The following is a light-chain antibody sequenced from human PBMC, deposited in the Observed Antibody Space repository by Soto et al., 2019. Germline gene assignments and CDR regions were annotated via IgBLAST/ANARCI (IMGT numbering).Light chain of an antibody. Sequence: EIVMTQSPATLAVSLGARVTLSCRASARISRNISWYQQKRGQAPNLLIYGASNRDTGVPARFSVGGSGTEFSLTISSLESEDSAVYFCQQYMNWPPLTFGPGTKVDV. J-gene: IGKJ3*01. V-gene: IGKV3-15*01. CDR3: QQYMNWPPLT. CDR2: GAS. CDR1: ARISRN.